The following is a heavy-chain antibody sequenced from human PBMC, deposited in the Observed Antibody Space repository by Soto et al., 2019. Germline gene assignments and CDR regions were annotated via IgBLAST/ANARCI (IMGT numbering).Heavy chain of an antibody. J-gene: IGHJ4*02. V-gene: IGHV4-30-4*01. CDR1: GGSVSSGDYY. D-gene: IGHD2-21*02. Sequence: SETLSLTCTVSGGSVSSGDYYWSWIRQPPGKGLEWIGYIYYSGSTYYNPSLKSRVTISVDTSKNQFSLKLSSVTAADTAVYYCARGTLAYCGGDCNPTFDYWGQGTLVTVSS. CDR2: IYYSGST. CDR3: ARGTLAYCGGDCNPTFDY.